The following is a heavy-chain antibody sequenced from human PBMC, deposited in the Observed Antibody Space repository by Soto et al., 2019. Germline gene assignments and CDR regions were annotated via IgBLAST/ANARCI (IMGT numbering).Heavy chain of an antibody. CDR2: ISYDGSNQ. J-gene: IGHJ4*02. CDR1: GFTFSDFE. V-gene: IGHV3-30-3*01. D-gene: IGHD1-7*01. CDR3: ARRTGTAPRFDY. Sequence: QVQLVESGGGVVQPGRSRRLSCSASGFTFSDFEMYWVRQAPGKGLDWVSFISYDGSNQYYAGSVKGRLTVSRDNSKNTLFLLMNSLRPEDTAVYFCARRTGTAPRFDYWGQGTLVTVSS.